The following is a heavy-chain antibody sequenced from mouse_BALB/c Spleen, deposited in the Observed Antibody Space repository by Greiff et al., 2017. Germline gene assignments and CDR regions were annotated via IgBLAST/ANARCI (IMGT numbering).Heavy chain of an antibody. J-gene: IGHJ3*01. V-gene: IGHV5-17*02. Sequence: EVKVVESGGGLVQPGGSRKLSCAASGFTFSSFGMHWVRQAPEKGLEWVAYISSGSSTIYYADTVKGRFTISIVNPKNTLFLQMTSLRSEDTAMYYCARSGLGSSAWFAYWGQGTLVTVSA. CDR2: ISSGSSTI. D-gene: IGHD1-1*01. CDR1: GFTFSSFG. CDR3: ARSGLGSSAWFAY.